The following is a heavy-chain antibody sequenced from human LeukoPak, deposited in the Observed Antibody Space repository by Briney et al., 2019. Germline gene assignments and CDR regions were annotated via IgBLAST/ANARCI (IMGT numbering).Heavy chain of an antibody. D-gene: IGHD5-12*01. CDR3: ARDHSSWLRFETLYWYFDL. V-gene: IGHV1-69*05. CDR2: IIPIFGTA. J-gene: IGHJ2*01. CDR1: GGTFSSYA. Sequence: SVKVSCKASGGTFSSYAISWVRQAPGQGLEWMGGIIPIFGTANYAQKFQGRVTITTDESTSTAYMELSSLRSEDTAVYYCARDHSSWLRFETLYWYFDLWGRGTLVTVSS.